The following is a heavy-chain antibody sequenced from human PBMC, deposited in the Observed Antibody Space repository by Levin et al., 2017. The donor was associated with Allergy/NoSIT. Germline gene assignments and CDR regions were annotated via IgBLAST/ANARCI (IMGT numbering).Heavy chain of an antibody. D-gene: IGHD3-9*01. CDR3: AGGYDILTGNDAFDI. CDR1: GYTFTSYG. J-gene: IGHJ3*02. CDR2: ISAYNGNT. Sequence: ASVKVSCKASGYTFTSYGISWVRQAPGQGLEWMGWISAYNGNTNYAQKLQGRVTMTTDTSTSTAYMELRSLRSDDTAVYYCAGGYDILTGNDAFDIWGQGTMVTVSS. V-gene: IGHV1-18*01.